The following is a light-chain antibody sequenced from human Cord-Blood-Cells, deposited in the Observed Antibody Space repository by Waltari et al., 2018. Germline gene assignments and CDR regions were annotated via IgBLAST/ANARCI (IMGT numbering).Light chain of an antibody. CDR3: CSYAGSYTYV. V-gene: IGLV2-11*01. CDR2: DVS. J-gene: IGLJ1*01. CDR1: SSDVGGYNS. Sequence: QSALTQPRSVSGSPGQSVTISCPGTSSDVGGYNSVSWYQQHPGKAPKPMIYDVSKRPSGVPDRFSGSKSGNTASLTISGLQAEDEADYYCCSYAGSYTYVFGTGTKVTVL.